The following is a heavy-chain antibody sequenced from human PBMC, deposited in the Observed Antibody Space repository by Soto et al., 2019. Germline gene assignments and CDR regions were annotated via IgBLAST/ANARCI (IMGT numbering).Heavy chain of an antibody. Sequence: GGSLRLSCAASGFTFSSYWMSWVRQAPGKGLEWVANIKQDGSEKYYVDSVKGRFTISRDNAKNSLYLQMNSLRAEDTAVYYCARGGRYFDWLPTGNFDYWGQGTLVTVSS. D-gene: IGHD3-9*01. CDR1: GFTFSSYW. V-gene: IGHV3-7*05. CDR2: IKQDGSEK. J-gene: IGHJ4*02. CDR3: ARGGRYFDWLPTGNFDY.